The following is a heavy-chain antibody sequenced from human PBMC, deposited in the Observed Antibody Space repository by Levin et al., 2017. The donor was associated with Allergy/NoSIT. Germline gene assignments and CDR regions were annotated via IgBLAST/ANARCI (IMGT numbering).Heavy chain of an antibody. V-gene: IGHV1-2*02. J-gene: IGHJ6*03. CDR2: INPNSGGT. Sequence: GESLKISCKASGYTFTGYYMHWVRQAPGQGLEWMGWINPNSGGTNYAQKFQGRVTMTRDTSISTAYMELSRLRSDDTAVYYCATYGSGTNSDYYYYYMDVWGKGTTVTVSS. CDR3: ATYGSGTNSDYYYYYMDV. D-gene: IGHD3-10*01. CDR1: GYTFTGYY.